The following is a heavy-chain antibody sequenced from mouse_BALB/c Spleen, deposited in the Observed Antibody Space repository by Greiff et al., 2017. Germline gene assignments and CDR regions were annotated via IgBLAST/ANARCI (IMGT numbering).Heavy chain of an antibody. V-gene: IGHV2-9*02. Sequence: VQGVESGPGLVAPSQSLSITCTVSGFSLTSYGVHWVRQPPGKGLEWLGVIWAGGSTNYNSALMSRLSISKDNSKSQVFLKMNSLQTDDTAMYYCAREESRYYGSSLDYWGQGTTLTVSS. D-gene: IGHD1-1*01. J-gene: IGHJ2*01. CDR2: IWAGGST. CDR3: AREESRYYGSSLDY. CDR1: GFSLTSYG.